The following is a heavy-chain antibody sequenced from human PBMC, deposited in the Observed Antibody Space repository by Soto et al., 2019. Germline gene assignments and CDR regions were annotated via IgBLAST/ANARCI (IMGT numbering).Heavy chain of an antibody. D-gene: IGHD2-2*01. CDR3: ASGYCSSTSCPHDY. CDR1: GGSFSGYY. J-gene: IGHJ4*02. CDR2: TNHSGST. Sequence: SETLSLTCAVYGGSFSGYYWSWIRQPPGKGLEWIGETNHSGSTNYNPSLKSRVTISVDTSKNQFSLKLSSVTAADTAVYYCASGYCSSTSCPHDYWGQGTLVTVSS. V-gene: IGHV4-34*01.